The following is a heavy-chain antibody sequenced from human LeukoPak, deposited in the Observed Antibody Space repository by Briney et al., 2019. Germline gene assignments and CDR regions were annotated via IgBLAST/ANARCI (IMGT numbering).Heavy chain of an antibody. Sequence: GGSLRLSCAASGFTFSIYTINWVRQAPGKGLEWVSSISSSSSYIYYADSVKGRLTISRDNAKNSLYRQMNSLRAEDTAVYYCARGDGRGSYKDYYFDYWGQGTLVTVSS. CDR3: ARGDGRGSYKDYYFDY. V-gene: IGHV3-21*01. D-gene: IGHD1-26*01. CDR2: ISSSSSYI. J-gene: IGHJ4*02. CDR1: GFTFSIYT.